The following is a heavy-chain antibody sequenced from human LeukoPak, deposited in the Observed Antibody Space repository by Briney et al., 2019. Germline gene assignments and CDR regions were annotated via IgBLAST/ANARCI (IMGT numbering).Heavy chain of an antibody. V-gene: IGHV4-59*01. D-gene: IGHD2-2*02. J-gene: IGHJ4*02. CDR3: AREYCSSTSCYTAFDY. CDR1: GGSISSYY. CDR2: IYYSGST. Sequence: SETLSLTCTVSGGSISSYYWSWIRQPPGKGLEWIGYIYYSGSTNYNPSLKSRVTISVDTSKNQFSLKLSSVTAADTAVYYCAREYCSSTSCYTAFDYWGQGTLVTVSS.